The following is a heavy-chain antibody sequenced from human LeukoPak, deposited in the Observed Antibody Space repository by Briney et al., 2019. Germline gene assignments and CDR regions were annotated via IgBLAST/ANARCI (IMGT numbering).Heavy chain of an antibody. CDR2: IRSSSDYL. J-gene: IGHJ4*02. D-gene: IGHD3-3*01. Sequence: GGSLRLSCAASGFTFCGYNMNWVRQAPGKGLEWVSSIRSSSDYLYYADSVKGRFTISRDNAKNSMYLQMNSLRAEDTAVYYCASSSGNWKLDYWGQGTLVIVSS. CDR1: GFTFCGYN. CDR3: ASSSGNWKLDY. V-gene: IGHV3-21*01.